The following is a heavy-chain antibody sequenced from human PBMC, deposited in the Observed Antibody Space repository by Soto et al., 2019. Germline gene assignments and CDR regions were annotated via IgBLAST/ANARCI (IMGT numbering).Heavy chain of an antibody. J-gene: IGHJ5*02. CDR3: ARGRVSGGSWWWFDP. CDR1: GFTFSSYD. V-gene: IGHV3-13*01. Sequence: EVQLVESGGGLVQPGGSLRLSCAASGFTFSSYDMHWVRQATGKSLEWVSAIGTAGDTYYPGSVKGRFTISRENAKNSLYLQMKGLRAGDTAVYYCARGRVSGGSWWWFDPWGQGTLVTVSS. CDR2: IGTAGDT. D-gene: IGHD2-15*01.